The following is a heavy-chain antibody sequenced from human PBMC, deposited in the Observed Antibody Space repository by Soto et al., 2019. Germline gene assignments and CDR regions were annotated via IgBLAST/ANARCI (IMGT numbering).Heavy chain of an antibody. Sequence: SETLSLTCTVSGGSIDDYCWTWIRQPPGKGLEWIGYIYYSGSTYYSPSLKSRVTISLHTSENQISLKLKSVTAADTAVYYCARDLGSGSTFAYEIWGQGTVVTVSS. CDR2: IYYSGST. V-gene: IGHV4-59*01. CDR3: ARDLGSGSTFAYEI. CDR1: GGSIDDYC. J-gene: IGHJ3*02. D-gene: IGHD1-7*01.